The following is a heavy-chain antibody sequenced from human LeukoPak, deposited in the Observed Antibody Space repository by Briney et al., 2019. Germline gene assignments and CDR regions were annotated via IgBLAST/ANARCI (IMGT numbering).Heavy chain of an antibody. CDR2: IFYNRNT. Sequence: PSETLSLTCTVSGGSISIGGYYWSRIRQHPGRGLGWIGYIFYNRNTYYNPSLKSRLTISGDTSENQFSLKLSSVTAADTAVYYCVRNFDSYNAFDIWGQGTMVTVSS. V-gene: IGHV4-31*03. CDR1: GGSISIGGYY. CDR3: VRNFDSYNAFDI. D-gene: IGHD3-22*01. J-gene: IGHJ3*02.